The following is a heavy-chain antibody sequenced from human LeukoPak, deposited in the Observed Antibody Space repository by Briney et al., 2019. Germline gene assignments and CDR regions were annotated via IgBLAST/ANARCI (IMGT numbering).Heavy chain of an antibody. CDR1: GFTFSSYE. Sequence: GGSLRLSCAASGFTFSSYEMNWVRQAPGKGLEWVSYISSSGSTIYYADSVKGRFTISRDNAKNSLYLQMNSLRAEDTAVYYCARDRGYYYYMDVWGKGTTVTISS. CDR2: ISSSGSTI. V-gene: IGHV3-48*03. CDR3: ARDRGYYYYMDV. J-gene: IGHJ6*03. D-gene: IGHD3-10*01.